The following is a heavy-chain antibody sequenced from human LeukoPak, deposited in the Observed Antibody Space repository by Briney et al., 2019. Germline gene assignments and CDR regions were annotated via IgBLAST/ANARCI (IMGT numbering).Heavy chain of an antibody. J-gene: IGHJ3*02. CDR1: GFTFSSYA. CDR3: ASPLRGYSYGHDAFDI. CDR2: ISYDGSNK. V-gene: IGHV3-30*04. D-gene: IGHD5-18*01. Sequence: PGGSLRLSCAASGFTFSSYAMHWVRQAPGKGLEWVAVISYDGSNKYYADSVKGRFTISRDNSKNTLYLQMNSLRAEDTAVYYCASPLRGYSYGHDAFDIWGQGTMVTVSS.